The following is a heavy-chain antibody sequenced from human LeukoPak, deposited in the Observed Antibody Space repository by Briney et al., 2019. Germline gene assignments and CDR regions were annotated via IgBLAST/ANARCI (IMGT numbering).Heavy chain of an antibody. CDR1: GFTFSSYN. V-gene: IGHV3-21*04. CDR2: ISSSSSYI. Sequence: PGGSLRLSCAASGFTFSSYNMNWVRQAPGKGLEWVSSISSSSSYIYYADSLKGRFTISRDNSKNTLYLQMNSLRAEDTAVYYCAKDIIAAAGSFDYWGQGTLVTVSS. D-gene: IGHD6-13*01. CDR3: AKDIIAAAGSFDY. J-gene: IGHJ4*02.